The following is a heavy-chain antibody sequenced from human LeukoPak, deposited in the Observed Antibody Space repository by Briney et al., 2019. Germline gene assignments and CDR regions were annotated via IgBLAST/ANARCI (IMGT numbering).Heavy chain of an antibody. CDR1: GFTFSSYW. CDR3: ARDKYSSGWALGD. V-gene: IGHV3-7*01. Sequence: GGSLRFSCAASGFTFSSYWMSWVRQAPGKGLEWVANIKQDGSAKYYVDSVKGRFTISRDNAKNSLYLQMNSLRAEDTAVYYCARDKYSSGWALGDWGQGTLVTVSS. CDR2: IKQDGSAK. J-gene: IGHJ4*02. D-gene: IGHD6-19*01.